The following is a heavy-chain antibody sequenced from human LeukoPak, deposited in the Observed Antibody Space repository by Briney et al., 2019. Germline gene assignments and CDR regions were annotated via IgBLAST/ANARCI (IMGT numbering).Heavy chain of an antibody. CDR2: ISGSGGST. D-gene: IGHD2-2*01. CDR3: AKDSFPFIPAAENWFDP. Sequence: QPGGSLRLSCAASGFTFSGYAMSWVRQAPGKGLEWVSAISGSGGSTYYADSVKGRFTISRDNSKNTLYLQMNSLRAEDTAVYYCAKDSFPFIPAAENWFDPWGQGTLVTVSS. J-gene: IGHJ5*02. CDR1: GFTFSGYA. V-gene: IGHV3-23*01.